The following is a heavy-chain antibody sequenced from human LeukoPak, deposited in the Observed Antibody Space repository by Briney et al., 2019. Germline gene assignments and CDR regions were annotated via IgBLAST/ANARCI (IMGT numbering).Heavy chain of an antibody. J-gene: IGHJ6*02. CDR1: GGTFSSYA. CDR2: IIPIFGTA. V-gene: IGHV1-69*13. CDR3: ARVVSYGMDV. Sequence: LVKVSCKASGGTFSSYAISWVRQAPGQGLEWTGGIIPIFGTANYAQKFQGRVTITADESTSTAYMELSSLRSEDTAVYYCARVVSYGMDVWGQGTTVTVSS. D-gene: IGHD3-16*02.